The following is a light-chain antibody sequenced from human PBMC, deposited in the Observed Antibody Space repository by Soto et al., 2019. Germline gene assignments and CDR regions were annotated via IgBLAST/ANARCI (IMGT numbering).Light chain of an antibody. Sequence: QSALTQPRSVSGSPGQSVTISCTGTSSDIGNYNYVSWYQQCPGKAPKLIIYDVSKRPSGIPDRFFGSKFGNTASLTISGLQAEDEADYYCCSYAGSFIFVFGTGTKVTVL. CDR1: SSDIGNYNY. CDR2: DVS. J-gene: IGLJ1*01. V-gene: IGLV2-11*01. CDR3: CSYAGSFIFV.